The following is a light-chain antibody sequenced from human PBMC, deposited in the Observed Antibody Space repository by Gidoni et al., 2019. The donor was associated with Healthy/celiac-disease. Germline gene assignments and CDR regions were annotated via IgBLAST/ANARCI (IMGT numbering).Light chain of an antibody. CDR1: QRVSSN. Sequence: EIVMTQSPATLAVSPGERATLSCRASQRVSSNLAWYQQKPGQAPRLLIYGASTRATGIPARFSGRGSGTEFTLTISRLQSEDFAVYYCQQYNNWPWTFGQGTKVEIK. V-gene: IGKV3-15*01. CDR2: GAS. CDR3: QQYNNWPWT. J-gene: IGKJ1*01.